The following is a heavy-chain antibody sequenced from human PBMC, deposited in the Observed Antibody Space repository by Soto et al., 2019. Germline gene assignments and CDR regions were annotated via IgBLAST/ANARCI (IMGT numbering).Heavy chain of an antibody. CDR3: ASVLAVAGYFDY. D-gene: IGHD6-19*01. J-gene: IGHJ4*02. CDR2: IYYSGST. Sequence: SETLSLTCTVSGGSISSGDYYWRCIRQPPGKGLEWIGYIYYSGSTYYNPSLKSRVTISVDTSKNQFSLKLSSVTAADTAVYYCASVLAVAGYFDYWGQGTLVTVSS. V-gene: IGHV4-30-4*01. CDR1: GGSISSGDYY.